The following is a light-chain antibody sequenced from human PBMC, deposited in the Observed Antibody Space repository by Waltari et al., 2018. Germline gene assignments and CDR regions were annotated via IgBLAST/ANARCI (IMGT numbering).Light chain of an antibody. Sequence: EILLTQSPATLSLSPRERATLYCRTSQTVDNTYLAWYQQKLGQAPGRLISGISIRATGIPDKFRGSGSVTDFTLTISRLEPEDFAVYFWQQYTHSPWTFGQGTRVEVK. CDR3: QQYTHSPWT. V-gene: IGKV3-20*01. J-gene: IGKJ1*01. CDR1: QTVDNTY. CDR2: GIS.